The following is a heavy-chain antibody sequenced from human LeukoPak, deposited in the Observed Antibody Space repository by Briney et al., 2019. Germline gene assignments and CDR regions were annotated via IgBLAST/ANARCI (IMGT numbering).Heavy chain of an antibody. J-gene: IGHJ3*02. D-gene: IGHD6-19*01. CDR3: ARALSGPDDAFDI. V-gene: IGHV3-30-3*01. CDR1: GFTFSSYA. Sequence: GESLRLSCAASGFTFSSYAMHWVRQAPGKGLEWVAVISYDGSNKYYADSVKGRFTISRDNSKNTLYLQMNSLRAEDTAVYYCARALSGPDDAFDIWGQGTMVTVSS. CDR2: ISYDGSNK.